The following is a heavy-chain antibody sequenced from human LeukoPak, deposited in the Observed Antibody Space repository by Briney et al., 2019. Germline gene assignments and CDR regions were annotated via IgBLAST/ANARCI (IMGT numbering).Heavy chain of an antibody. Sequence: GGSLRLSCAASGCTFSSYEMNWVRQAPGKGLEWVSYISSSGSTMYYADSVKGRFTISRDNAKNSLYLQMDSLRAEDTAVYYCARLFGSGHYFYYYMDVWGKGTTVTVSS. D-gene: IGHD3-10*01. J-gene: IGHJ6*03. V-gene: IGHV3-48*03. CDR3: ARLFGSGHYFYYYMDV. CDR1: GCTFSSYE. CDR2: ISSSGSTM.